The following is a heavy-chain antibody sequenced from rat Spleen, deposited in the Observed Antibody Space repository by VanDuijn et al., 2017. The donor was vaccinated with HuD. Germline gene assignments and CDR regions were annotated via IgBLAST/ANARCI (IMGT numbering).Heavy chain of an antibody. V-gene: IGHV2-63*01. Sequence: QVQLKESGPGLVQPSQTLSLSCTVSGFSLISYGVNWVRQPPGQGLEWMGRMRYNGDTSFNSVLKSRLSISRDTSKNQVFLKMNSLQTDDTGTYYCTIHPRYWGQGVMVTVSS. CDR3: TIHPRY. D-gene: IGHD3-1*01. CDR1: GFSLISYG. J-gene: IGHJ2*01. CDR2: MRYNGDT.